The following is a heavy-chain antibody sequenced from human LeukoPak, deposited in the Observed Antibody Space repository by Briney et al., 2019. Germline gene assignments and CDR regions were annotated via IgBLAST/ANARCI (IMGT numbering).Heavy chain of an antibody. D-gene: IGHD1-26*01. CDR3: ARHQGGELFDY. V-gene: IGHV4-39*01. CDR1: GGSISSSSYY. J-gene: IGHJ4*02. CDR2: IYYSGST. Sequence: SETLSLTCTVSGGSISSSSYYWGWIRQPPGKGLEWIGSIYYSGSTYYNPSLKSRVTISVDTSKNQFSLKLSSVTAADTAVYYCARHQGGELFDYWGQGTLVTVSS.